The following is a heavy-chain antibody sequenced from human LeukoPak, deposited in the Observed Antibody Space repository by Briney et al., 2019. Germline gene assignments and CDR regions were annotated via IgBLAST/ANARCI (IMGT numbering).Heavy chain of an antibody. CDR2: INPNSGGT. CDR1: GYTFTGYY. J-gene: IGHJ3*02. Sequence: ASVKVSCKASGYTFTGYYMHWVRQAPGQGLEWMGWINPNSGGTNYAQKFQGRVTMTRDTSISTAYMELSRLRSDATAVYYCAREGGYSDHDAFDSWGQGTTVTVSS. D-gene: IGHD5-18*01. V-gene: IGHV1-2*02. CDR3: AREGGYSDHDAFDS.